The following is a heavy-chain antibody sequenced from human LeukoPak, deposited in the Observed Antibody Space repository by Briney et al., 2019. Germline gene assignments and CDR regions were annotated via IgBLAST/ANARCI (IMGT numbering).Heavy chain of an antibody. CDR2: IYYTGGT. V-gene: IGHV4-59*08. CDR3: ARHSYYYDSSGYTSRDWFDP. J-gene: IGHJ5*02. Sequence: PSETLSLTCTVSGGSITNYYWAWIRQPPGKGLEWIGNIYYTGGTKYNPSLKSRVTISVDTSKNQFSLKLSSVTAADTAVYYCARHSYYYDSSGYTSRDWFDPWGQGTLVTVSS. D-gene: IGHD3-22*01. CDR1: GGSITNYY.